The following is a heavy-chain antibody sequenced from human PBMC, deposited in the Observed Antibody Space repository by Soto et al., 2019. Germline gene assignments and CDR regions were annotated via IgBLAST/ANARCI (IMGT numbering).Heavy chain of an antibody. CDR2: IIPAFGTT. CDR3: AIEVWGRGGHYLDS. CDR1: VGTFNSFG. D-gene: IGHD7-27*01. Sequence: QVHVVQSGAEVKKPGSSVKVTCKSFVGTFNSFGINWVRQAPGQGLEYMGGIIPAFGTTNFAQRFRDRVTLVADGSSTTSYMELSSLTSADTATYYCAIEVWGRGGHYLDSWGQGTLVTVSS. V-gene: IGHV1-69*01. J-gene: IGHJ4*02.